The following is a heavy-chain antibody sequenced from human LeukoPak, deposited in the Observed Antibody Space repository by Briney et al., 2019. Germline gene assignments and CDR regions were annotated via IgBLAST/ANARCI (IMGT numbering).Heavy chain of an antibody. D-gene: IGHD1-26*01. J-gene: IGHJ5*02. CDR1: GFTVSSNY. Sequence: GGSLRLSCAASGFTVSSNYMSWVRQAPGKGLEWVSIIYSGGSTYYADSVKGRFTISRDNSKNTLFLQMNSLRAEDTAMYYCARSNSATISGADPWGQGGLAVVSS. CDR3: ARSNSATISGADP. V-gene: IGHV3-53*01. CDR2: IYSGGST.